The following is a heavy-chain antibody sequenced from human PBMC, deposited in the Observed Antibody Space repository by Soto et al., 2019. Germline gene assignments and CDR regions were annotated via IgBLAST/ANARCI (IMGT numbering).Heavy chain of an antibody. Sequence: ASVKVSCKASGYTFSNYRIHWVRLAPGQSLEWMGCINAGNGDTKFSQKFQGRVTITRDTSASTAYMEVSSLRSEDTAVFYCARDLGFYFYAMDVWGQGTTVTV. CDR1: GYTFSNYR. V-gene: IGHV1-3*01. CDR3: ARDLGFYFYAMDV. J-gene: IGHJ6*02. CDR2: INAGNGDT. D-gene: IGHD6-25*01.